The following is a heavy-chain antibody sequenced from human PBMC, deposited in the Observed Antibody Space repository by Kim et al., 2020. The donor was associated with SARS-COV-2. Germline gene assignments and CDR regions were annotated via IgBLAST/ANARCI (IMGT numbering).Heavy chain of an antibody. CDR3: ARYPISPSYGSGISYYYYVMDV. CDR2: IIPILGIA. Sequence: SVKVSCKASGGTFSSYAISWVRQAPGQGLEWMGRIIPILGIANYAQMFQGRVTITADKSTSTAYMELSSLRSEDTAVYYCARYPISPSYGSGISYYYYVMDVWGQGTTVTVSS. J-gene: IGHJ6*02. CDR1: GGTFSSYA. D-gene: IGHD3-10*01. V-gene: IGHV1-69*04.